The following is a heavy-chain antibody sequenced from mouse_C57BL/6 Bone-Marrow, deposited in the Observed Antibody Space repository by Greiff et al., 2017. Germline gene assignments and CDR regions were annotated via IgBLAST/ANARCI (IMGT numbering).Heavy chain of an antibody. CDR2: IDPENGDT. J-gene: IGHJ2*01. CDR1: GFNIKDDY. V-gene: IGHV14-4*01. D-gene: IGHD2-3*01. CDR3: TTHDGYSYYFGY. Sequence: EVQLQQSGAELVRPGASVKLSCTASGFNIKDDYMHWVKQRPEQGLEWIGWIDPENGDTEYASKFQGKATITADTSSNTAYLQLSSLTSEDTAVYYCTTHDGYSYYFGYWGQGTTLTVSS.